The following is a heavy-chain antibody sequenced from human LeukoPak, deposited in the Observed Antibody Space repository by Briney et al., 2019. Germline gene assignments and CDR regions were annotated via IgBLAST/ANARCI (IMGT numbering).Heavy chain of an antibody. CDR2: ISYDGSIK. D-gene: IGHD2/OR15-2a*01. V-gene: IGHV3-30*18. CDR3: AKEGIGYYSRQPDDAFDI. CDR1: GFTFSSYG. Sequence: GGSLRLSCAASGFTFSSYGMHWVRQAPGKGLEWVAVISYDGSIKYFADSVKGRFTISRDNSKNTLFLQMNSLRAEDTAVYYCAKEGIGYYSRQPDDAFDIWGQGTMVTVSS. J-gene: IGHJ3*02.